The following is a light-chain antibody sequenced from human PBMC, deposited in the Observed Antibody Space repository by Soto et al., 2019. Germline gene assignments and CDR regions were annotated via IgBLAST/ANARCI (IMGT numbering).Light chain of an antibody. Sequence: ETVLTQSPGTLSLSPGERATLSCRASQTIRSNYLAWYRQTPGQAPRLLIYGASNRATGIADRFSGSGSGTDFTLIISRLEPEDFAVYYCQQYGSSPLLTFGGGTKVEIK. CDR3: QQYGSSPLLT. V-gene: IGKV3-20*01. J-gene: IGKJ4*01. CDR1: QTIRSNY. CDR2: GAS.